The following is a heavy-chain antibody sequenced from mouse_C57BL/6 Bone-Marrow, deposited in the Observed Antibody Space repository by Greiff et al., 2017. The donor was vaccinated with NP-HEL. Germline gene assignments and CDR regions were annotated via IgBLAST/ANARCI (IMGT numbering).Heavy chain of an antibody. D-gene: IGHD4-1*01. CDR1: GYTFTDYN. CDR2: INPNNGGT. J-gene: IGHJ2*01. CDR3: ARRGAGTAGFDY. Sequence: VHVKQSGPELVKPGASVKIPCKASGYTFTDYNMDWVKQSHGKSLEWIGDINPNNGGTIYNQKFKGKATLTVDKSSSTAYMELRSLTSEDTAVYYCARRGAGTAGFDYWGQGTTLTVSS. V-gene: IGHV1-18*01.